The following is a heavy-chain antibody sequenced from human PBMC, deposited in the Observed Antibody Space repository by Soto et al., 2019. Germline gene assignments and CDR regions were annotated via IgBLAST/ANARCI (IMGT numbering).Heavy chain of an antibody. CDR3: ARDAVRRAAAGTLNY. V-gene: IGHV3-30-3*01. CDR2: ISYDGSNK. Sequence: GGSLRLSCAASGFTFSSYAMHWARQAPGKGLEWVAVISYDGSNKYYADSVKGRFTISRDNSKNTLYLQMNSLRAEDTAVYYCARDAVRRAAAGTLNYWGQGTLVTVSS. D-gene: IGHD6-13*01. J-gene: IGHJ4*02. CDR1: GFTFSSYA.